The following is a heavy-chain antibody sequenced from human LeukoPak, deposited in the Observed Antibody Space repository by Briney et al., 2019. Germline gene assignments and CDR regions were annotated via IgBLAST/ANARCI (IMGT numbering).Heavy chain of an antibody. Sequence: GGTLRLSCAASGFTFSNYGMNWVRQAPGKGLEWVSGISWNSGSIGYADSVKGRFTISRDNAKNSLYLQMNSLRAEDTALYYCAKDIITMVRGVAFDIWGQGTMVTVSS. V-gene: IGHV3-9*01. D-gene: IGHD3-10*01. CDR3: AKDIITMVRGVAFDI. CDR2: ISWNSGSI. J-gene: IGHJ3*02. CDR1: GFTFSNYG.